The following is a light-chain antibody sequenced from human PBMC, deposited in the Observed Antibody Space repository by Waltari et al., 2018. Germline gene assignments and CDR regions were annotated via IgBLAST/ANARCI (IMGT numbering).Light chain of an antibody. CDR2: EVS. Sequence: QSALTQPASVSGSPGQSITISCTGTSSDVGGYNYVSWYQQHPGKAPKLMIYEVSNRPSGVSKRFSGAKSGHTASLTISGLQAEDEADYYCSSYTSSSTRVFGGGTKLTVL. J-gene: IGLJ2*01. CDR1: SSDVGGYNY. V-gene: IGLV2-14*01. CDR3: SSYTSSSTRV.